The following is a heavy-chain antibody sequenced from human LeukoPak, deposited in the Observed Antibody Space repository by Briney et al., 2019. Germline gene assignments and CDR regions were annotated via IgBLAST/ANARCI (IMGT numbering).Heavy chain of an antibody. D-gene: IGHD6-13*01. J-gene: IGHJ4*02. CDR1: GYSFTSYW. CDR2: ISADSGIT. CDR3: ARAVTYSGSCRN. Sequence: GESLKISCKGSGYSFTSYWIGWVRQAPGQGLEWMGWISADSGITNYAQKFQGRVTMTTDTSTSTAYMELGSLTSDDTAVYYCARAVTYSGSCRNWGQGTLVTVSS. V-gene: IGHV1-18*04.